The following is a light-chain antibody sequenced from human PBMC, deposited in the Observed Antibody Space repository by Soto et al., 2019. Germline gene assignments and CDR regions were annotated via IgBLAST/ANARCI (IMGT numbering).Light chain of an antibody. V-gene: IGKV4-1*01. CDR2: WAS. J-gene: IGKJ4*01. CDR3: QQYYSSPVT. Sequence: DIGMTQSPDSLAVSLGERATINCKSSQSVLYSSNNKNYLAWYQQKPGQPPKLLIYWASTRESGVPDRFSGSGSGTDFTLTISSLQAEDVAVYYCQQYYSSPVTFGGGTKLEIK. CDR1: QSVLYSSNNKNY.